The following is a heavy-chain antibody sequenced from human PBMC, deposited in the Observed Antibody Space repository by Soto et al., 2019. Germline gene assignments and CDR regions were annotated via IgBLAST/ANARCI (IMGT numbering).Heavy chain of an antibody. V-gene: IGHV4-59*01. J-gene: IGHJ6*02. Sequence: QVQLQESGPGLVKPSETLSLTCTVSGGSISSYYWSWIRQPPGKGLEWIGYIYYSGSTNYNPSLNSRVTISVDTSKNQFSLKLSSVTAADTAVYYCARGTDCGGDCLHYYYYGMDVWGQGTTVTVSS. D-gene: IGHD2-21*02. CDR2: IYYSGST. CDR1: GGSISSYY. CDR3: ARGTDCGGDCLHYYYYGMDV.